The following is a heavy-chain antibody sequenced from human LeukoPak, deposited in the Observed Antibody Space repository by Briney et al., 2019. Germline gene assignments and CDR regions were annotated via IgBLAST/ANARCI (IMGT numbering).Heavy chain of an antibody. Sequence: PGGSLRLSCAISGFTFNDYYMDWVRQAPGKGLEWVARSRNKVNGYSTEYAASVKGRFTVSRHDSTNSLYLQMNSLKVEDTAVYFCARAGFTYQSGLGSYFIGDDWGQGTLVTVSS. V-gene: IGHV3-72*01. J-gene: IGHJ4*02. CDR3: ARAGFTYQSGLGSYFIGDD. CDR2: SRNKVNGYST. CDR1: GFTFNDYY. D-gene: IGHD1-26*01.